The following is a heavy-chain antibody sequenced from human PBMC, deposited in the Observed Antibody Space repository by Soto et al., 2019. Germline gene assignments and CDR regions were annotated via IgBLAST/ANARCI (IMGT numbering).Heavy chain of an antibody. J-gene: IGHJ4*02. CDR2: IYYSGST. Sequence: SETLSLTCTVSGGSISSYYWSWIRQPPGKGLEWIGYIYYSGSTNYNPSLKSRVTISVDTSKNQFSLKLSSVTAADTAVYYCARGMVRGAIPYYWGQGTLVTVSS. V-gene: IGHV4-59*01. D-gene: IGHD3-10*01. CDR1: GGSISSYY. CDR3: ARGMVRGAIPYY.